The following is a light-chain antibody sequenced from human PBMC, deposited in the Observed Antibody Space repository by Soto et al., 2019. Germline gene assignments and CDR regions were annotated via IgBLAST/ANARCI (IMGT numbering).Light chain of an antibody. V-gene: IGKV3-20*01. J-gene: IGKJ2*01. CDR3: QQYGISPPKYT. CDR2: GAS. CDR1: QSVSSSY. Sequence: EIVLTQSPGTLSLSPGERATLSCRASQSVSSSYLAWYQQKPGQAPRLLIYGASSRATGIPDRFSGSGSGTDFTLTISRLAPEDFAVYYCQQYGISPPKYTFGQGTKLEIK.